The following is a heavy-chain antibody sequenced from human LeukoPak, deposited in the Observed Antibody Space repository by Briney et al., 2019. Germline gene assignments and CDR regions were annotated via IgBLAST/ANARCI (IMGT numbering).Heavy chain of an antibody. CDR3: AKDLRSAYYYDTNGPDDAFHI. V-gene: IGHV3-23*01. CDR1: GFTFSNYW. D-gene: IGHD3-22*01. CDR2: ISGSGGST. Sequence: GGSLRLSCAASGFTFSNYWMHWVRQAPGKGLEWVSTISGSGGSTYYADSVKGRFTISRDNSKNTLYLQMNSQRVEDTAVYYCAKDLRSAYYYDTNGPDDAFHIWGQGTMVTVSS. J-gene: IGHJ3*02.